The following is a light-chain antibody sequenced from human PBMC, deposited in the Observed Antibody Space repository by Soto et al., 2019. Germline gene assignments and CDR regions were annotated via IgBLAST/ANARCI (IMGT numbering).Light chain of an antibody. CDR3: QQYTKWPPNT. V-gene: IGKV3-15*01. Sequence: EMVMTQSPATLSVSPGEGATLSCRASQSVGNNLAWYQQKPGQAPRLLIYDTSTRATGIPTRFSGSGSGTDFTLTISSLQSEDFAVYYCQQYTKWPPNTFGQGTKLEIK. J-gene: IGKJ2*01. CDR1: QSVGNN. CDR2: DTS.